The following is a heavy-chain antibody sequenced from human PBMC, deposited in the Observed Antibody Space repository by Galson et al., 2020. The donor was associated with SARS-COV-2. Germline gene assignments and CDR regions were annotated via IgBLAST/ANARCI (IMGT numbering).Heavy chain of an antibody. Sequence: GESLKIPCAASGFTFSSYDMHWVRQATGKGLEWVSAIGTAGDTYYPGSVKGRFTISRENAKNSLYLQMNSLRAGDTAVYYCARGTDTMVRGAIRHYYYYYMDVWGKGTTVTVAS. CDR3: ARGTDTMVRGAIRHYYYYYMDV. V-gene: IGHV3-13*01. D-gene: IGHD3-10*01. J-gene: IGHJ6*03. CDR1: GFTFSSYD. CDR2: IGTAGDT.